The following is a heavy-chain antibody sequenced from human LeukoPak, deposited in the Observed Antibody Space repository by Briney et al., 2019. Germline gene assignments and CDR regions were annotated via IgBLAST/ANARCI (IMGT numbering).Heavy chain of an antibody. CDR1: GGSISSYR. D-gene: IGHD2-2*02. CDR2: IYDSGNA. J-gene: IGHJ5*02. V-gene: IGHV4-59*12. Sequence: SETLSLTCTVSGGSISSYRWSWIRQPPGKGLEWIGNIYDSGNANYNPSLKSRVIIAVDTSKKEFSLKLSSVTAADTAVYYCASIPPTNWFDPWGQGTLVTVSS. CDR3: ASIPPTNWFDP.